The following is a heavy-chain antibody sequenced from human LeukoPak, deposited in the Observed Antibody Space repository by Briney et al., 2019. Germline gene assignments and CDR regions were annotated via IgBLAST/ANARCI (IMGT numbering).Heavy chain of an antibody. V-gene: IGHV3-21*01. CDR3: ARDLYCSSTSCYVGAFDI. Sequence: GGSLRLSCAASGFTFSDHYMDWVRQAPGKGLEWVSSISSSSSYIYYADSVKGRFTISRDNAKNSLYLQMNSLRAEDTAVYYCARDLYCSSTSCYVGAFDIWGQGTMVTVSS. CDR2: ISSSSSYI. J-gene: IGHJ3*02. D-gene: IGHD2-2*01. CDR1: GFTFSDHY.